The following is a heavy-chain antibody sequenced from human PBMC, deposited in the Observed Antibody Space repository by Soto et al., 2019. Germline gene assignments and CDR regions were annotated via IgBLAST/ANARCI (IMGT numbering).Heavy chain of an antibody. Sequence: GGSLRLSCAASGFTFSSYSMNWVRQAPGKGLEWVSSISSSSSYIYYADSVKGRFTISRDNAKNSLYLQMNSLRAEDTAVYYCARVRSGYDPTVPNWGQGTLVTVSS. CDR1: GFTFSSYS. J-gene: IGHJ4*02. V-gene: IGHV3-21*01. D-gene: IGHD5-12*01. CDR2: ISSSSSYI. CDR3: ARVRSGYDPTVPN.